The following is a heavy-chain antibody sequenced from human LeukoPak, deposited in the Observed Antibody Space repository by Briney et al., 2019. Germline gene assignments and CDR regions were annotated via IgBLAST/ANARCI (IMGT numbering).Heavy chain of an antibody. CDR3: ARAQRSGWHPVSDQLADY. D-gene: IGHD6-19*01. Sequence: GGSLRLSCAASGFTFSSYAMHWVRQAPGKGLEWVAVISYDGSNKYYADSVKGRFTISRDNSKNTLYLQMNSLRAEDTAVYYCARAQRSGWHPVSDQLADYWGQGTLVTVSS. CDR1: GFTFSSYA. J-gene: IGHJ4*02. V-gene: IGHV3-30-3*01. CDR2: ISYDGSNK.